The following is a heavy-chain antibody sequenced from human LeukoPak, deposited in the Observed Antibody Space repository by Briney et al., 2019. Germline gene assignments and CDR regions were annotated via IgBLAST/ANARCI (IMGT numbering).Heavy chain of an antibody. CDR2: ISAYNGNT. D-gene: IGHD2-2*01. Sequence: ASVKVSCKASGYTFTSYDISWVRQAPGQGLEWMGWISAYNGNTNYAQKLQGRVTMTTDTSTSTAYMELRSLRSDDTAVYYCASGVVPPDYYYYMDVWGKGTTVTVSS. CDR3: ASGVVPPDYYYYMDV. J-gene: IGHJ6*03. CDR1: GYTFTSYD. V-gene: IGHV1-18*01.